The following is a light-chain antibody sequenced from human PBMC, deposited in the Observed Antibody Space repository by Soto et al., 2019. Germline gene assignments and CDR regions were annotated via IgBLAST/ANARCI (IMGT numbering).Light chain of an antibody. CDR2: DSS. V-gene: IGKV3-11*01. Sequence: EIVLTQSPATLSLSPGERATLSCRASQTVSTSVAWYQRKPGHAPRLLMYDSSNRATGIPDRFSASGAGTDFTLTINSLEPEDFGVYYCQQRSHWPPLTFGGGTKVEIK. CDR3: QQRSHWPPLT. J-gene: IGKJ4*01. CDR1: QTVSTS.